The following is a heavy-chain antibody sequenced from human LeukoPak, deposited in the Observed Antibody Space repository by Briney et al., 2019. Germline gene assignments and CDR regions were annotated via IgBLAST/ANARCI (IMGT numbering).Heavy chain of an antibody. D-gene: IGHD6-19*01. V-gene: IGHV3-53*01. CDR2: LYSGGAT. CDR1: GFTVNSNY. J-gene: IGHJ4*02. Sequence: GGSLRLSCAASGFTVNSNYMSWARQPAGKGLEWVSVLYSGGATFYADSVKGRFTISRDTSKNTLYLQMNDLRADDTAVYYCTKLKGWYGEGFFDYWGQGTLVTVSS. CDR3: TKLKGWYGEGFFDY.